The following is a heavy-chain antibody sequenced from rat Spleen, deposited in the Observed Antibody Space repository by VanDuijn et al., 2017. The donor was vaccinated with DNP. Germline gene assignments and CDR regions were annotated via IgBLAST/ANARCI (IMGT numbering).Heavy chain of an antibody. D-gene: IGHD4-3*01. J-gene: IGHJ4*01. CDR3: ARDLIIRDTTSAMDA. CDR2: IWKHGAT. V-gene: IGHV2-41*01. Sequence: QVQLKESGPGLVQPSQTLSLTCTVAGFSLTSYNVHWVRQSPGKGLEWMGVIWKHGATRYNSALKSRLSFSKATSKSQVFLKLNSLQTEDTATYYCARDLIIRDTTSAMDAWGQGTSVTVSS. CDR1: GFSLTSYN.